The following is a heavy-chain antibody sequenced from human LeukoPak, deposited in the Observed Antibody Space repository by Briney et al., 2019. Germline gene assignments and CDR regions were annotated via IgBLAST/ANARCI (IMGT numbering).Heavy chain of an antibody. V-gene: IGHV3-48*01. J-gene: IGHJ4*02. CDR3: AKDVPAAYFDY. Sequence: GGSLRLSCAASRFTFSRYSKNWVRQAPGKGLEWVSYISSSSSTIYYADSVKGRFTISRDNSKNTLYLQVNSLRAEDTAVYFCAKDVPAAYFDYWGQGTLVTVSS. CDR2: ISSSSSTI. CDR1: RFTFSRYS. D-gene: IGHD2-2*01.